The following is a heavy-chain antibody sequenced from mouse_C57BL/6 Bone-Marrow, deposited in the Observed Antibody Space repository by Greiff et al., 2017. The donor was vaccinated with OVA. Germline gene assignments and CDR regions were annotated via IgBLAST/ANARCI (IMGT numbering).Heavy chain of an antibody. CDR2: IWSGGST. J-gene: IGHJ4*01. Sequence: VKLQESGTGLVQPSQSLSITCTVSGFSLTSYGVHWVRQSPGKGLEWLGVIWSGGSTDYNAAFISRLSISKDNSKSQVFFKMNSLQADDTAIYYCARPYGSTLYAMDYWGQGTSVTVSS. CDR1: GFSLTSYG. CDR3: ARPYGSTLYAMDY. D-gene: IGHD1-1*01. V-gene: IGHV2-2*01.